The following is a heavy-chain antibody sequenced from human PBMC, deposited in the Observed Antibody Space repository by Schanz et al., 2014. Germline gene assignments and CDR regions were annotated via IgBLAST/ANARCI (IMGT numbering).Heavy chain of an antibody. CDR3: AIGAPAYYFDD. CDR2: IWYDGSNK. Sequence: QVQLVESGGGVVKPGRSLRLSCAASGFTFSSYGMNWVRQAPGKGLEWVAVIWYDGSNKYYADSVKGRFTISRDNSKISLFLRMLSLRAEDSAVYYCAIGAPAYYFDDWGHGTLVTVSS. V-gene: IGHV3-33*01. J-gene: IGHJ4*01. CDR1: GFTFSSYG.